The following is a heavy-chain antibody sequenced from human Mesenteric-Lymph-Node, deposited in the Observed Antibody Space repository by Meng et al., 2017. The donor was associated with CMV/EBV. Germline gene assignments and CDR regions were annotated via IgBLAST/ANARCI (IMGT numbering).Heavy chain of an antibody. D-gene: IGHD3-3*01. V-gene: IGHV3-21*01. J-gene: IGHJ6*02. CDR1: GFTFSSYS. Sequence: GESLKISCAASGFTFSSYSMNWVRQAPGKGLEWVSSISSSSSYIYYADSVKGRFTISRDNAKNSLYLQMNSLRAEDTAVYYCARWRLGITIFGVVIYYGMDVWGQGTTVTVSS. CDR2: ISSSSSYI. CDR3: ARWRLGITIFGVVIYYGMDV.